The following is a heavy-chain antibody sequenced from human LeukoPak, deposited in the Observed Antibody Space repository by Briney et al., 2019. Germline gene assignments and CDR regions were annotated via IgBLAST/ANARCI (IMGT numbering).Heavy chain of an antibody. J-gene: IGHJ4*02. D-gene: IGHD2-2*01. Sequence: ASVKVSCKASGYTFTGYYMHWVRQAPGQGLEWMGWINPSGGSTSYAQKFQGRVTMTRDMSTSTVYMELSSLRSEDTAVYYCARGGSDIVVVPAAGLDYWGQGTLVTVSS. CDR2: INPSGGST. CDR1: GYTFTGYY. CDR3: ARGGSDIVVVPAAGLDY. V-gene: IGHV1-46*01.